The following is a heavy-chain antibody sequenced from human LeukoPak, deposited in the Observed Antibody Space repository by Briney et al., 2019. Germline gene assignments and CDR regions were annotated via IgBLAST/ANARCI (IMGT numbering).Heavy chain of an antibody. J-gene: IGHJ4*02. CDR3: ATATRYFDWFIPLDY. V-gene: IGHV1-69*13. CDR2: IIPIFGTA. D-gene: IGHD3-9*01. CDR1: GGTFSSYA. Sequence: SVKVSCKASGGTFSSYAISWVRQAPGQGLEWMGGIIPIFGTANYAQKFQGRVTITADESTSTAYMELSSLRSEDTAVYYCATATRYFDWFIPLDYWGQGTLVTVSS.